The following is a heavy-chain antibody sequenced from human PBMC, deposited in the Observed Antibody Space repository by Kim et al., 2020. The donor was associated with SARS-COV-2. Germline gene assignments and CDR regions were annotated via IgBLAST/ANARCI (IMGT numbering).Heavy chain of an antibody. CDR3: ASVSIAARYFDY. J-gene: IGHJ4*02. D-gene: IGHD6-6*01. Sequence: SETLSLTCTVSGGSISSSSYYWGWIRQPPGKGLEWIGSIYYSGSTYYNPSLKSRVTISVDTSKNQFSLKLSPVTAADTAVYYCASVSIAARYFDYWGQGTLVTVSS. CDR2: IYYSGST. CDR1: GGSISSSSYY. V-gene: IGHV4-39*01.